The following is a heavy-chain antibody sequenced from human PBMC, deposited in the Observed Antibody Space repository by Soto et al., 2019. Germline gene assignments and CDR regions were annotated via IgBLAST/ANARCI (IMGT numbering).Heavy chain of an antibody. J-gene: IGHJ4*02. Sequence: PSETLSLTCSVSGGSISNTNYYRGWIRQPPGKGLEWIGSIYYSGSTYYNPSLKSRVTISVDTSKNQFSLKMISVTAADTAVYYCALITFGGVIAHFDYWGPGNLVTVSS. CDR3: ALITFGGVIAHFDY. CDR2: IYYSGST. V-gene: IGHV4-39*01. D-gene: IGHD3-16*02. CDR1: GGSISNTNYY.